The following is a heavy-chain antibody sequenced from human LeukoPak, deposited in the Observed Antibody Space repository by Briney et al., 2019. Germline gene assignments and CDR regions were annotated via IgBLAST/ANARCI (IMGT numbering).Heavy chain of an antibody. J-gene: IGHJ5*02. D-gene: IGHD1-26*01. CDR1: GFTFSSYA. Sequence: PGGSLRLSCAASGFTFSSYAMSWIRQPPGKGLEWIGYIYYSGYTNYNPSLKSRVTISVDTSKNQFSLKLSSVTAADTAVYYCARIHVGSKNWFDPWGQGTLVTVSS. CDR3: ARIHVGSKNWFDP. CDR2: IYYSGYT. V-gene: IGHV4-59*01.